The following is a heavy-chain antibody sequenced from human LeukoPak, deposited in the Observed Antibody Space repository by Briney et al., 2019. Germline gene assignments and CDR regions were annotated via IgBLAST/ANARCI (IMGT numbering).Heavy chain of an antibody. D-gene: IGHD1-26*01. V-gene: IGHV3-53*01. CDR3: ARDSVGARYWYFDL. CDR2: IYSGGST. Sequence: GGSLRLSCAASGFTVSSNYMSWVRQAPGKGLERVSVIYSGGSTYYADSVKGRFTISRDNSKNTLYLQMNSLRAEDTAVYYCARDSVGARYWYFDLWGRGTLVTVSS. J-gene: IGHJ2*01. CDR1: GFTVSSNY.